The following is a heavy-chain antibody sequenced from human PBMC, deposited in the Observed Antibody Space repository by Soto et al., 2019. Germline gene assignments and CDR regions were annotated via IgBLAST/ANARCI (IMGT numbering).Heavy chain of an antibody. CDR2: MKEEATEK. CDR3: AGGGVYDSGRYHY. J-gene: IGHJ4*02. V-gene: IGHV3-7*01. CDR1: GFPFMTYW. Sequence: GGSLRLSCEASGFPFMTYWMSWVRQAPGKGLEWVAHMKEEATEKYLDSVKGRFIISRDNAKNSLYLQMNSLRGDDTAVYYCAGGGVYDSGRYHYWGQGTLVTVSS. D-gene: IGHD6-25*01.